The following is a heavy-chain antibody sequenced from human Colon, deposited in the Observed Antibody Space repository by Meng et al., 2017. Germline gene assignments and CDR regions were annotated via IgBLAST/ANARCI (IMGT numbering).Heavy chain of an antibody. CDR2: AHPHAGRV. CDR1: AYNFTSYY. V-gene: IGHV1-46*01. J-gene: IGHJ4*02. D-gene: IGHD6-19*01. Sequence: QVQLGQSGAEVKKAGASVRISCKASAYNFTSYYMHCVRQAPGQGLEWMGVAHPHAGRVTSPHRFQGRVTMTRDTPTSTVYMELSDLTSEDTAVYYCATGGSSKSPPRDYWGQGTLVTVSS. CDR3: ATGGSSKSPPRDY.